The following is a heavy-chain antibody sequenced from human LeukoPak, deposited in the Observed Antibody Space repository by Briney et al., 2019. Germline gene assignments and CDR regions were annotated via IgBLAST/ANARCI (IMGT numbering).Heavy chain of an antibody. Sequence: SETLSLTCTVSGVSISSSNSYWGWIRQPPGKGLEWIGEINHSGSSNDNPSLKSRVTISVDTSKNQFSLKLSSVTAADTAVYYCASRAGQYNWFDPWGQGTLVTVSS. CDR3: ASRAGQYNWFDP. CDR2: INHSGSS. J-gene: IGHJ5*02. V-gene: IGHV4-39*07. CDR1: GVSISSSNSY. D-gene: IGHD6-19*01.